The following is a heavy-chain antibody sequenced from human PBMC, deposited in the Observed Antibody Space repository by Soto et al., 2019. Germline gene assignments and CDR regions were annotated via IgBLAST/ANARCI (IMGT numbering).Heavy chain of an antibody. Sequence: GASVKGSCKASGYTFTSYAMHWVRQAPGQRLEWMGWINAGNGNTKYSQKFQGRVTITRDTSASTAYMELSSLRSEDTAVYYCARDGYSYGSDTPSDYWGQGTLVTXSS. CDR2: INAGNGNT. CDR3: ARDGYSYGSDTPSDY. D-gene: IGHD5-18*01. J-gene: IGHJ4*02. CDR1: GYTFTSYA. V-gene: IGHV1-3*01.